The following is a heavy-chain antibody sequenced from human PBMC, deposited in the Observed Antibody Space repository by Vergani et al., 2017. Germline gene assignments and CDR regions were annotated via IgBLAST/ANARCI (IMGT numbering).Heavy chain of an antibody. CDR1: GGSISSHY. CDR3: ASSWTGSYWYYYYGMDV. V-gene: IGHV4-34*01. Sequence: QVQLQQWGAGLLKPSETLSLTCTVSGGSISSHYWSWIRQPPGKGLEWIGEINHSGSTNYNPSLKSGVTISVDTSKNQFSLKLSSVTAADTAVYYCASSWTGSYWYYYYGMDVWGQGTTVTVSS. D-gene: IGHD1-26*01. J-gene: IGHJ6*02. CDR2: INHSGST.